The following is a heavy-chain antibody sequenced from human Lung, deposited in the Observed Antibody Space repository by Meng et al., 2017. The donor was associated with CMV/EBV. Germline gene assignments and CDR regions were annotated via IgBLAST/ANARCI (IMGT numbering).Heavy chain of an antibody. J-gene: IGHJ5*02. CDR1: GGSISSGGYY. CDR2: IYYSGST. V-gene: IGHV4-31*03. Sequence: CTVSGGSISSGGYYWSWIRQHPGKGLEWIGYIYYSGSTYYNPSLKSRVTISVDTSKNQFSLKLSSVTAADTAVYYCARDRSSDWFDPWGQGTLVTVSS. CDR3: ARDRSSDWFDP. D-gene: IGHD3-10*01.